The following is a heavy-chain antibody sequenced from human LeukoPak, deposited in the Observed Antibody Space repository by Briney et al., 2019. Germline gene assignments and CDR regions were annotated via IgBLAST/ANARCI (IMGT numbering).Heavy chain of an antibody. CDR3: ARVAYSSSWYYFDY. J-gene: IGHJ4*02. D-gene: IGHD6-13*01. CDR1: GFTFSSYA. CDR2: ISYGGTNK. V-gene: IGHV3-30*09. Sequence: PGGSLRLSCAASGFTFSSYALHWVRQAPGKGLEWVVVISYGGTNKYYADSLKGLFAISRDNSKNTLYLQMNSLRADDTAVYYWARVAYSSSWYYFDYWGQGTLVTVSS.